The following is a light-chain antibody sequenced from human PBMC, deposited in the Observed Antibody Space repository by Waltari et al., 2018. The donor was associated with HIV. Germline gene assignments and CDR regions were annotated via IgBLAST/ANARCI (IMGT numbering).Light chain of an antibody. CDR3: QQRVNWPFT. Sequence: EIVLTQSPATLYLSPGERATLSCRASHSINNYLAWYQHKPGQPPKLLVYDTSNRATGIPARFSGSGSETDFTLTISSLESEDFAVYYCQQRVNWPFTFGGGATVEIK. J-gene: IGKJ4*01. CDR2: DTS. V-gene: IGKV3-11*01. CDR1: HSINNY.